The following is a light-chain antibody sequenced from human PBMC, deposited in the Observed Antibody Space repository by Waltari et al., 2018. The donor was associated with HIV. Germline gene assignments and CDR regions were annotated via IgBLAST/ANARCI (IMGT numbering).Light chain of an antibody. Sequence: DIQMTQSPYSLSASVRDRVTITCRASQSINSYLNWYQQRSGKDPKLLIYAASSLESGVPSRFSGSGSGTDFTLTISSLQPEDFATYYCQQSYTTPYTFGQGTKLEIK. CDR1: QSINSY. J-gene: IGKJ2*01. CDR3: QQSYTTPYT. V-gene: IGKV1-39*01. CDR2: AAS.